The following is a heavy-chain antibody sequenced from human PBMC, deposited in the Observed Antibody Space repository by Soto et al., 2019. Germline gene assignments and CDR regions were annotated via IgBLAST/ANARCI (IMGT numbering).Heavy chain of an antibody. Sequence: GGSLRLSCAASGFTFSSYAMSWVRQAPGKGLEWVSAISGSGGSTYYADSVKGRFTISRDNSKNTLYLQMNSLRAEDTAVYYCDPILEWLDPKATDYSYLFRDYWGQGTLVTVSS. J-gene: IGHJ4*02. CDR3: DPILEWLDPKATDYSYLFRDY. D-gene: IGHD3-3*01. V-gene: IGHV3-23*01. CDR1: GFTFSSYA. CDR2: ISGSGGST.